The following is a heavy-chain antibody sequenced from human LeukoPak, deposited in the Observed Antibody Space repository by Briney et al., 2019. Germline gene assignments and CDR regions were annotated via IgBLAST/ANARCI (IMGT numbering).Heavy chain of an antibody. V-gene: IGHV1-2*02. J-gene: IGHJ5*02. CDR2: INPNSGGT. D-gene: IGHD7-27*01. Sequence: GASVKVSCKASGYTFTGYYMHWVRQAPGQGLEWMGWINPNSGGTNYAQKFQGRVTMTRDTSISTAHLDLTSLTSDDTAVYYCARGGPNWGYFPLDQWGQGTLVTVSP. CDR1: GYTFTGYY. CDR3: ARGGPNWGYFPLDQ.